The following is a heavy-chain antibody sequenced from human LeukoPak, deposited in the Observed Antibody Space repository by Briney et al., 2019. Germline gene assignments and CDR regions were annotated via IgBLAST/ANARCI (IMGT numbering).Heavy chain of an antibody. CDR3: ARHHSGSYYYDWYFDL. CDR2: IHPGDSDT. CDR1: GYSFTSYW. V-gene: IGHV5-51*01. J-gene: IGHJ2*01. Sequence: GESLKISCKGSGYSFTSYWIGWVRQMPGKGLEWMGIIHPGDSDTRYSPSFQGQVTISADKSISTAYLQWSSLKASDTAMYYCARHHSGSYYYDWYFDLWGRGTLVTVSS. D-gene: IGHD1-26*01.